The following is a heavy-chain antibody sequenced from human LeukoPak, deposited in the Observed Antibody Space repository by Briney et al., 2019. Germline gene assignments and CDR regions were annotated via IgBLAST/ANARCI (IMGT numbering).Heavy chain of an antibody. J-gene: IGHJ6*02. Sequence: PGGSLRLSCSASGFAFSNYATHWVRQAPGKGLEYVAGINSNGGSTFYADSVKGRFTTSGDNSKNTLYLQMSSLRAEDTAVYYCVKGTSTKYYYYGMDVWGQGTTVTVYS. CDR2: INSNGGST. CDR3: VKGTSTKYYYYGMDV. CDR1: GFAFSNYA. V-gene: IGHV3-64D*06. D-gene: IGHD2-2*01.